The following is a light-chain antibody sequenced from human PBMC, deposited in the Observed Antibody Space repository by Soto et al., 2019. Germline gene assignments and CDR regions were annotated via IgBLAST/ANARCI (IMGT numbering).Light chain of an antibody. J-gene: IGLJ1*01. Sequence: QSALTQPASVSGSPGQSITISCAGTSSDVGGYKYVSWYQQHPGKAPKLMIYEVSNRPSGVSNRFSGSKSGNTASLTISGLQAEDEADYYCNSYTSSSTRGVFGTGTKLTVL. CDR2: EVS. V-gene: IGLV2-14*01. CDR3: NSYTSSSTRGV. CDR1: SSDVGGYKY.